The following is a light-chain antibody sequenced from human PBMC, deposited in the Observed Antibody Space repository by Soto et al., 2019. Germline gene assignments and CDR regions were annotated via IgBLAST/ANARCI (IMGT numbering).Light chain of an antibody. CDR1: QSVSSSF. J-gene: IGKJ1*01. Sequence: EIVLTQSPGTPSLSPGERATLSCRASQSVSSSFLAWYQQKPGQAPRLLIYGASIRASGIPDRFSGSGSGTDFTLTISRLEPEDFAVYYCQQYGSSGRTFGQGTKVDIK. CDR2: GAS. CDR3: QQYGSSGRT. V-gene: IGKV3-20*01.